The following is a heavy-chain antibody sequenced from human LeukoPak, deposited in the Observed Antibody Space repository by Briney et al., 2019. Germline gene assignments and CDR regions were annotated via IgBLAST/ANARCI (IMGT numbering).Heavy chain of an antibody. D-gene: IGHD3-22*01. CDR1: GGSISSYY. J-gene: IGHJ4*02. Sequence: PSETLSLTCTVSGGSISSYYWSWIRQPAGKGLEWIGYIYYSGGTNYNPSLKSRVTLSVDTSKNQFSLKLSSVTAADTAVYYCARGGHYYDSSGYYYYFDYWGQGTLVTVSS. CDR3: ARGGHYYDSSGYYYYFDY. CDR2: IYYSGGT. V-gene: IGHV4-59*08.